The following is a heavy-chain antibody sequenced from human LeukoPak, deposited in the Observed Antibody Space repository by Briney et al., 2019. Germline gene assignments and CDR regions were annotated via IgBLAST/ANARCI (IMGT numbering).Heavy chain of an antibody. CDR2: IYYSGST. Sequence: PSQTLSLTCTVSGGSISSGGYYWSWIRQHPGKGLEWIGYIYYSGSTYYNPSLKSRVTISVDTSKNQFSLKLSSVTAADTAVYYCARGYSYGGPFDYWGQGTLVTVSS. J-gene: IGHJ4*02. V-gene: IGHV4-31*03. D-gene: IGHD5-18*01. CDR3: ARGYSYGGPFDY. CDR1: GGSISSGGYY.